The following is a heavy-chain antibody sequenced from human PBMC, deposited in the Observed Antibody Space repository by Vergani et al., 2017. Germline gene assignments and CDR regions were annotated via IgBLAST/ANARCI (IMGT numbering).Heavy chain of an antibody. V-gene: IGHV1-69*06. CDR3: AKISSQAGYYDYVWGYFDY. Sequence: QVQLVQSGAEVKKPGSSVKVSCKASGGTFSSYAISWVRQAPGQGLEWMGGIIPIFGTANYAQKFQGRVTITADKSTSTAYMELSSLRAEDTAVYYCAKISSQAGYYDYVWGYFDYWGQGTLVTVSS. CDR1: GGTFSSYA. J-gene: IGHJ4*02. CDR2: IIPIFGTA. D-gene: IGHD3-16*01.